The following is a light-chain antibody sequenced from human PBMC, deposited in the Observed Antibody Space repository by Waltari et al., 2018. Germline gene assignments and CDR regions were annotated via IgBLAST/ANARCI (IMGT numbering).Light chain of an antibody. CDR2: DAS. CDR3: QQYENSPRT. CDR1: QSVSSSY. Sequence: EIVLTQSPGTLSLSPGERATLSCRASQSVSSSYLAWYQQKPGQAPRLLLYDASSRATGIPDRFSGSGAGTDFTLTISRLNPEDFAVYYCQQYENSPRTFGQGTRVEIK. V-gene: IGKV3-20*01. J-gene: IGKJ1*01.